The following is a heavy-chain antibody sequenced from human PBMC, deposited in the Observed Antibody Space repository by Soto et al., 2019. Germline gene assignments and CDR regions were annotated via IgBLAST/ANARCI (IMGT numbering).Heavy chain of an antibody. CDR1: GGTFSSYA. D-gene: IGHD6-19*01. CDR2: INAGNGNT. V-gene: IGHV1-3*01. J-gene: IGHJ4*02. CDR3: ARVGAVAGTFDY. Sequence: ASVKVSCKASGGTFSSYAISWVRQAPGQRLEWMGWINAGNGNTKYSQKFQGRVTITRDTSASTAYMELSSLRSEDTAVYYCARVGAVAGTFDYWGQGTLVTVSS.